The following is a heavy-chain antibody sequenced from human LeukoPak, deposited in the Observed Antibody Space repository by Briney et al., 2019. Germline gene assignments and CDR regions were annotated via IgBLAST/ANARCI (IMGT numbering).Heavy chain of an antibody. V-gene: IGHV1-46*01. D-gene: IGHD2-2*01. CDR3: ARVGVVPAASEGFDY. J-gene: IGHJ4*02. CDR1: GYTFTSYY. Sequence: ASVKVSCKASGYTFTSYYMHWVRQAPGQGLEWMGIINPSGGSTSYAQKFQGRVTMTRDTSTSTVYMELSSLRSEDTAVYYRARVGVVPAASEGFDYWGQGTLVTVSS. CDR2: INPSGGST.